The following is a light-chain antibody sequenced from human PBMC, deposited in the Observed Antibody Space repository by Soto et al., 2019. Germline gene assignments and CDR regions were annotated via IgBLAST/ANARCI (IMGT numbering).Light chain of an antibody. Sequence: QSALTQPPSVSGAAGQRVTISCTGSSSNIGAGYDVHWYQQLPGTAPKLLIYGNSNRPSGVPDRFSGSKSGTSASLAITGLQAEDEADYYCQSYDSSLSGGVFGGGTKLTVL. J-gene: IGLJ3*02. CDR3: QSYDSSLSGGV. CDR2: GNS. V-gene: IGLV1-40*01. CDR1: SSNIGAGYD.